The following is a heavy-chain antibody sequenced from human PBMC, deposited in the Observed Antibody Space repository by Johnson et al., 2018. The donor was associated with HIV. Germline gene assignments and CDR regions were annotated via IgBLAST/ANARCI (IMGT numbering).Heavy chain of an antibody. Sequence: EVQLVESGGDVVQPGRSLRLSCAASGFTFSNYAMTWVRQSPGKGLEWVSTISVSGDSTYYADSVKGRFTISREKSKNTLYVQMNSLRVEDTAVYYCARDLGRPDAFDVWGQGTMVTVSS. J-gene: IGHJ3*01. CDR3: ARDLGRPDAFDV. V-gene: IGHV3-23*04. CDR2: ISVSGDST. CDR1: GFTFSNYA. D-gene: IGHD2-15*01.